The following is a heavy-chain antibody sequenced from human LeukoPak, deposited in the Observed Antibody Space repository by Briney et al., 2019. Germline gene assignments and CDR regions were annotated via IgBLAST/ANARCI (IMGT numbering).Heavy chain of an antibody. J-gene: IGHJ4*02. Sequence: GGSLRLSCAASGFTFSSYAMSWVRQAPGKGLEWVSAISGSGGSTYYADSVKGRFTISRDNSKNTLYLQMNSLRAEDTAVYYCATYWFDHPFVYWGQGTLVTVSS. V-gene: IGHV3-23*01. D-gene: IGHD3-10*01. CDR2: ISGSGGST. CDR1: GFTFSSYA. CDR3: ATYWFDHPFVY.